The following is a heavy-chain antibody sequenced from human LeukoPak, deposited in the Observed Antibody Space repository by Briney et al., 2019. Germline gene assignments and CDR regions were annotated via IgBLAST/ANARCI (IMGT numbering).Heavy chain of an antibody. CDR3: ARGVRYCSSTSCP. CDR1: GGSISSSNW. D-gene: IGHD2-2*01. CDR2: IYHSGST. V-gene: IGHV4-4*02. J-gene: IGHJ3*01. Sequence: SGTLSLTCAVSGGSISSSNWWSWVRQPPGKGLEWIGEIYHSGSTNYNPSLKSRVTISVDKSKIQFSLKLSSVTAADTAVYYCARGVRYCSSTSCPWGQGTMVTVSS.